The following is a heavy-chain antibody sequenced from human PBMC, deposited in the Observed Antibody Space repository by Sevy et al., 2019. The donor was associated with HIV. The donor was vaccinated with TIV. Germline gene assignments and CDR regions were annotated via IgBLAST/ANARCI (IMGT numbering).Heavy chain of an antibody. CDR3: ARVRVAAADYYFDY. D-gene: IGHD6-25*01. Sequence: GGSLRLSCATSGFSFSDYYMSWIRQAPGKGLEWISYISRGGRIIYYADSVKGRFTISRDNTNNSLYLRMNSLRAEDTAVYYCARVRVAAADYYFDYWGQGTLVTVSS. CDR1: GFSFSDYY. J-gene: IGHJ4*02. CDR2: ISRGGRII. V-gene: IGHV3-11*01.